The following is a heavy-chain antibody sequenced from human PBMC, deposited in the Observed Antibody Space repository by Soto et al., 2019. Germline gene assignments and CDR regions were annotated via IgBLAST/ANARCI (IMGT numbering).Heavy chain of an antibody. V-gene: IGHV4-30-4*01. CDR2: IYYSGST. CDR3: ARVRPPVTAMVTRDYYYGMDV. D-gene: IGHD5-18*01. J-gene: IGHJ6*02. Sequence: PSETLSLTCTVSGGSISSGDYYWSWIRQPPGKGLEWIGYIYYSGSTYYNPSLKSRVTISVDTSKNQFSLKLSSVTAADTAVYYCARVRPPVTAMVTRDYYYGMDVWGQGTTVTVSS. CDR1: GGSISSGDYY.